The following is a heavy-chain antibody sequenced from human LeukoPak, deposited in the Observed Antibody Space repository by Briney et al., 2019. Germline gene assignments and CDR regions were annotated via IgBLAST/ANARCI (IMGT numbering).Heavy chain of an antibody. V-gene: IGHV1-18*01. CDR2: ISAYNGNT. CDR1: GYTFTSYG. D-gene: IGHD2-2*01. Sequence: ASVKVSCKASGYTFTSYGISWVRQAPGQGLEWMGWISAYNGNTNYAQKLQGRVTMTTDTSTSTAYMELSSLRSEDTAVYYCARDGVVPAAMTEYWYFDLWGRGTLVTASS. J-gene: IGHJ2*01. CDR3: ARDGVVPAAMTEYWYFDL.